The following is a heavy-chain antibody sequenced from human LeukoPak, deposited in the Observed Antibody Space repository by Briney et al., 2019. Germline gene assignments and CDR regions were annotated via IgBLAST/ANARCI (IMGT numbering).Heavy chain of an antibody. V-gene: IGHV3-23*01. Sequence: RGSLRLSCAASGFTFSSYAMSWVRQAPGKGLEWVSAISGSGGGTYYADSVKGRFTISRDNSKNTLYLQMNSLRAEDTAVYYCAKDIGEAAAGTGLVIDYWGQGTLVTVSS. CDR3: AKDIGEAAAGTGLVIDY. D-gene: IGHD6-13*01. CDR2: ISGSGGGT. CDR1: GFTFSSYA. J-gene: IGHJ4*02.